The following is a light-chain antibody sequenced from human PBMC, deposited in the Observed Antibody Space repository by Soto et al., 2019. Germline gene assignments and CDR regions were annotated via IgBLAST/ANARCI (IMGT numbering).Light chain of an antibody. CDR3: QSYDSTLSGYV. J-gene: IGLJ1*01. V-gene: IGLV1-40*01. CDR2: LNT. Sequence: QSVLTQPPSGSGAPGQRVTISCTGSISNIGAGYVVHWYQQLPGTAPKLLIYLNTDRPSGVPDRFSGSKSGTSASLAITGLQAEDEADYYCQSYDSTLSGYVFGTGTKVTVL. CDR1: ISNIGAGYV.